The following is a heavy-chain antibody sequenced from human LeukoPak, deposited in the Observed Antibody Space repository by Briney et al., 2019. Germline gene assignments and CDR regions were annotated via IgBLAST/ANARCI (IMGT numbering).Heavy chain of an antibody. V-gene: IGHV4-59*02. CDR2: ILYSGTT. D-gene: IGHD3-16*01. CDR1: GASVTSYY. J-gene: IGHJ5*02. CDR3: ARRIIARGLGQENWFDP. Sequence: PSETLSLTCTVSGASVTSYYWNWIRQPPGKGLEWLGYILYSGTTNYNPSLNSRVTMSLDTSKNQFSLELSSVTAADTAVYYCARRIIARGLGQENWFDPWGQGILVTVSS.